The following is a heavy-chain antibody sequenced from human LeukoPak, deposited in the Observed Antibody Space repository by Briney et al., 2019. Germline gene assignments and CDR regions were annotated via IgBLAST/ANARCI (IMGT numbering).Heavy chain of an antibody. CDR2: IYYSGST. Sequence: PSETLSLTCTVSGDSISSSSYYWGWIRQPPGKGLEWIGSIYYSGSTYYNPSLKSRVTISVDTSKNQFSLKLSSVTAADTAVYYCTRELTDAFDIWGQGTMVTVSS. CDR3: TRELTDAFDI. D-gene: IGHD4/OR15-4a*01. CDR1: GDSISSSSYY. J-gene: IGHJ3*02. V-gene: IGHV4-39*07.